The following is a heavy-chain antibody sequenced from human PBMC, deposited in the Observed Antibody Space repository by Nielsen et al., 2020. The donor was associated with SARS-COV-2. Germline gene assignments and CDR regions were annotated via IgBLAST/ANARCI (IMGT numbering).Heavy chain of an antibody. CDR3: ARESVTGTDAFDI. Sequence: SVKGRFTISRDNAENSLSLQMNSLRAEDTAVYYCARESVTGTDAFDIWGQGTVVTVSS. J-gene: IGHJ3*02. D-gene: IGHD6-19*01. V-gene: IGHV3-48*03.